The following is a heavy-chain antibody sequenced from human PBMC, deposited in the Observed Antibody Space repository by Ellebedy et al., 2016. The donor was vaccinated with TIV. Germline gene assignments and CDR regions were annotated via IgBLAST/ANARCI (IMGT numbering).Heavy chain of an antibody. J-gene: IGHJ5*02. V-gene: IGHV3-7*01. CDR1: GFAFSSFW. Sequence: PGGSLRLSCAASGFAFSSFWMSWVRQAPGKGLEWVANIKQDGSEKYGVDSVKGRFTISRDNAKNSLYLQMNSLRAEDTAVYYCARDIHYYDSSGYYFWFDPWGQGTLVTVSS. CDR2: IKQDGSEK. D-gene: IGHD3-22*01. CDR3: ARDIHYYDSSGYYFWFDP.